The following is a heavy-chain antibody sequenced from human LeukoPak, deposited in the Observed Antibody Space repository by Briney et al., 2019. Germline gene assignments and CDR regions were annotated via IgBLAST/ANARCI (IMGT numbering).Heavy chain of an antibody. CDR3: AKARMGIGRATTQGPFDY. D-gene: IGHD1-26*01. CDR2: ISSSSSYI. CDR1: GFTFSSYS. J-gene: IGHJ4*02. V-gene: IGHV3-21*04. Sequence: GGSLRLSCAASGFTFSSYSMNWVRQAPGKGLEWVSSISSSSSYIYYADSVKGRFTISRDNSKNTLYLQMNSLRAEDTAVYYCAKARMGIGRATTQGPFDYWGQGTLVTVSS.